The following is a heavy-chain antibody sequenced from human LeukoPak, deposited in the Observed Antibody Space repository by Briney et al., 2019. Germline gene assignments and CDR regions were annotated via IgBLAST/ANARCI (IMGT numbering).Heavy chain of an antibody. CDR3: ARAPGRDGYNLDY. CDR2: MNPNSGNT. J-gene: IGHJ4*02. CDR1: GYTFTSYD. D-gene: IGHD5-24*01. V-gene: IGHV1-8*01. Sequence: ASVKVSCKASGYTFTSYDINWMRQATGQGLEWMGWMNPNSGNTGYAQKFQGRVTMTRNTSISTAYMELSSLRSEDTAVYYCARAPGRDGYNLDYWGQGTLVTVSS.